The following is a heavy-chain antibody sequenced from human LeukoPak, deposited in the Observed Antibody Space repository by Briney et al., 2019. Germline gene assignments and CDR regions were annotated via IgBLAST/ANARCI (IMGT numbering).Heavy chain of an antibody. CDR3: ARVPYYDFWSGFDY. CDR2: IYTSGST. J-gene: IGHJ4*02. CDR1: GGSISGGSYY. V-gene: IGHV4-61*02. D-gene: IGHD3-3*01. Sequence: SQTLSLTCTVSGGSISGGSYYWSWIRQPAGKGLEWIGRIYTSGSTNYNPSLKSRVTISVDTSKNQFSLKLSSVTAADTAVYYCARVPYYDFWSGFDYWGQGTLVTVSS.